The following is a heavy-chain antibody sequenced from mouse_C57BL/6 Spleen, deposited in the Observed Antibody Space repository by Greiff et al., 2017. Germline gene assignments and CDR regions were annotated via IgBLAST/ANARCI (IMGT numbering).Heavy chain of an antibody. V-gene: IGHV7-3*01. Sequence: EVQLVESGGGLVQPGGSLSLSCAASGFTFTDYYMSWVRQPPGKALEWLGFIRNKANGYTTEYSASVKGRFTISRDNSQSILYLQMNALRAEDSATYHCASHDGYSDWYFDVWGTGTTVTVSS. CDR1: GFTFTDYY. CDR3: ASHDGYSDWYFDV. CDR2: IRNKANGYTT. D-gene: IGHD2-3*01. J-gene: IGHJ1*03.